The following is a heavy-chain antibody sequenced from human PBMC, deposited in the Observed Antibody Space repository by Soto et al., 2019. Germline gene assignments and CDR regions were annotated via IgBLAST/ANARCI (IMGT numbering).Heavy chain of an antibody. J-gene: IGHJ4*02. D-gene: IGHD3-9*01. CDR1: GFTFSSYA. Sequence: GGSLRLSCAASGFTFSSYAMSWVRQAPGKGLEWVSAISGSGGSTYYADSVKGRFTISRDNSKNTLYLQMNSLRAEDTAVYYCAKALAYYDILTGYYPYFDYWGQGTLVTVSS. V-gene: IGHV3-23*01. CDR3: AKALAYYDILTGYYPYFDY. CDR2: ISGSGGST.